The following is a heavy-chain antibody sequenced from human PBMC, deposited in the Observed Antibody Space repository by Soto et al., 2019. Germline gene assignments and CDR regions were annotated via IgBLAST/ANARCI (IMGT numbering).Heavy chain of an antibody. V-gene: IGHV1-18*01. J-gene: IGHJ3*02. CDR1: GYTFTSYG. CDR3: ARDLVPITLIERPGRSAFYI. Sequence: GASVKVSCKASGYTFTSYGISWVRQAPGQGLEWMGWISAYNGNTNYAQKLRGRVTMTTDTSTSTAYMELRSLRSDDTAVYYCARDLVPITLIERPGRSAFYIWAQGTMVPVPS. CDR2: ISAYNGNT. D-gene: IGHD3-22*01.